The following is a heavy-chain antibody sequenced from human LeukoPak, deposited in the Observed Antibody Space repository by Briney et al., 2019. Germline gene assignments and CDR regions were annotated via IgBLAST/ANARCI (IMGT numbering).Heavy chain of an antibody. V-gene: IGHV4-34*01. D-gene: IGHD6-19*01. CDR3: ARGSGSGWLRPRFDY. Sequence: PSETLSLTCAVYGGSFSGYYWSWIRQPPGKGLEWIGEINHSESTNYNPSLKSRVTISVDTSKNQFSLKLSSVTAADTAVYYCARGSGSGWLRPRFDYWGQGTLVTVSS. CDR2: INHSEST. J-gene: IGHJ4*02. CDR1: GGSFSGYY.